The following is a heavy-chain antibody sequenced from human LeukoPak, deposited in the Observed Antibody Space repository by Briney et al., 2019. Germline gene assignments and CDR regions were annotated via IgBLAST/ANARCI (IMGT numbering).Heavy chain of an antibody. Sequence: GASVKVSCKASAYTFSSYLVHWVRQAPGQGLEWMGLIDPSGGSTGYAQKFQGRVIMTRDTSTSTIYMELSSLRSEDTALYYCARDLGLRGVTNWFDTWGQGTLVTVSS. V-gene: IGHV1-46*01. CDR2: IDPSGGST. J-gene: IGHJ5*02. CDR1: AYTFSSYL. D-gene: IGHD3-10*01. CDR3: ARDLGLRGVTNWFDT.